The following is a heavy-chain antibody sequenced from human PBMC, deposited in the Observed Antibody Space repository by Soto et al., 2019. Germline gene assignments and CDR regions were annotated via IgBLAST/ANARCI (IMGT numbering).Heavy chain of an antibody. Sequence: PSQTLSLTCAISGDSVSSNSAAWNWIRQSPSRGLEWLGMTYYRSKCYNDYAVSVKSQITINPDTSKNQFSLQLNSVTPEDTAVYYCARVPLYYYDSSGSDPYDAFDIWGQGTMVTVS. CDR3: ARVPLYYYDSSGSDPYDAFDI. CDR1: GDSVSSNSAA. CDR2: TYYRSKCYN. J-gene: IGHJ3*02. D-gene: IGHD3-22*01. V-gene: IGHV6-1*01.